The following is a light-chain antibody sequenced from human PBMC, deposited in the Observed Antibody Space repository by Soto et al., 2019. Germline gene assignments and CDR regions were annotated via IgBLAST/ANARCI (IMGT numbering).Light chain of an antibody. J-gene: IGLJ1*01. CDR2: EGF. CDR1: SNDVGTYNL. V-gene: IGLV2-23*01. CDR3: SSYAGSTTYV. Sequence: QSALTQPASVSGSPGQSITLSCTGTSNDVGTYNLVSWYQQHPGKAPKLIIFEGFKRPSGVSNRFSGSKSGNTASLTISGFQAEDEADYYCSSYAGSTTYVFGTGTKVTVL.